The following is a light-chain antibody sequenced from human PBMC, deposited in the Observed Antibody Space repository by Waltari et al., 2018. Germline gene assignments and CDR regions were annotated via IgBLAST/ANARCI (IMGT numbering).Light chain of an antibody. CDR1: NIGGYNL. Sequence: QSALTQPASVSGSPGQSITISCTGTNIGGYNLVSCYQQHPGKVPRVMIYEVIKRPSGVSNRFSVSESGNTSYLTIAGLQAEDEADYYCCSYAGRSAWVFGGGTKLTVL. V-gene: IGLV2-23*02. J-gene: IGLJ3*02. CDR2: EVI. CDR3: CSYAGRSAWV.